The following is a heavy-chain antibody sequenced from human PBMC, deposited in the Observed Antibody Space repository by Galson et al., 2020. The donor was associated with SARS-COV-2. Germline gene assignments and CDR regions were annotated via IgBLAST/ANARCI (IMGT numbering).Heavy chain of an antibody. CDR3: ARGNYYDTSAYYYEPLDS. J-gene: IGHJ4*02. D-gene: IGHD3-22*01. V-gene: IGHV3-30*04. CDR1: GLTFSSYA. CDR2: ISIDGSDK. Sequence: GGSLRLSCAASGLTFSSYAMHWVRQAPGKGLEWVAVISIDGSDKFYADSVKGRFTISRDNSKNTLYLQMNSLRAEDTAVYYCARGNYYDTSAYYYEPLDSWGQGTLVTVSS.